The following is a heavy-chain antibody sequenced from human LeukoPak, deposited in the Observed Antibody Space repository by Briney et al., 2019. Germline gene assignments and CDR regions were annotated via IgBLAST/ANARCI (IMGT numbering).Heavy chain of an antibody. CDR1: GYTFTSCY. CDR2: INPSGGST. CDR3: ARGIRSWDYFDY. J-gene: IGHJ4*02. D-gene: IGHD6-13*01. Sequence: ASVKVSCKASGYTFTSCYMHWVRQAPGQGLEWMGIINPSGGSTSYAQEFQGRVTMTRDTSTSTVYMELSSLRSEDTAVYYCARGIRSWDYFDYWGQGTLVTVSS. V-gene: IGHV1-46*03.